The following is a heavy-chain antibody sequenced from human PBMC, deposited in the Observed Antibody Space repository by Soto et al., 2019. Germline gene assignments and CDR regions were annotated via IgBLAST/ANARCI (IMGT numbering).Heavy chain of an antibody. CDR2: ISYDGSNK. Sequence: GGSLRLSCAASGFTFSSYAMHWVRQAPGKGLEWVAVISYDGSNKYYADSVKGRFTISRDNAKNSLYLQMNSLRAEDTALYHCARNSGYDSYYYYYYYMDVWGKGTTVTVSS. J-gene: IGHJ6*03. CDR3: ARNSGYDSYYYYYYYMDV. D-gene: IGHD5-12*01. V-gene: IGHV3-30-3*01. CDR1: GFTFSSYA.